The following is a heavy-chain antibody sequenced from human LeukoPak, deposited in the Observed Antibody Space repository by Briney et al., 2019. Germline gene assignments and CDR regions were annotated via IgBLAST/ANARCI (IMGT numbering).Heavy chain of an antibody. D-gene: IGHD1-26*01. V-gene: IGHV3-64*01. CDR3: ARGGTFQWARLVY. Sequence: GGSLRLSCLASGFTFSSYAMHWVRQAPGKGLEYVSVISSNGGSTYYANSVKGRFTICRDNSKNTLYLQMGSLRAEDMAVYYCARGGTFQWARLVYWGQGTLVTVSS. J-gene: IGHJ4*02. CDR2: ISSNGGST. CDR1: GFTFSSYA.